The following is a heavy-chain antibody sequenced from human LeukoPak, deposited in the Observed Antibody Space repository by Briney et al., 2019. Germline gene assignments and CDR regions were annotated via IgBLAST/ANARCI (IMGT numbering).Heavy chain of an antibody. Sequence: GESLRISCKGSGYSFTSYWISWVRQMPGKGLEWMGRIDPRDSYTKYSPSFQGHVSISADKSISTAYLQWSSLRAEDTALYYCARDSSAGGFSEYYFDYWGQGTLVTVSS. CDR2: IDPRDSYT. V-gene: IGHV5-10-1*01. D-gene: IGHD3-16*01. CDR3: ARDSSAGGFSEYYFDY. J-gene: IGHJ4*02. CDR1: GYSFTSYW.